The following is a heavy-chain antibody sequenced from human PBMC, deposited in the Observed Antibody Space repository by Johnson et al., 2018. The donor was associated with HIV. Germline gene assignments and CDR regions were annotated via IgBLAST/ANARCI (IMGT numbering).Heavy chain of an antibody. Sequence: VQLVESGGGVVQPGRSLRLSCAASGFTFSSYAMHWVRQAPGKGLEWVAVISYDGSNKYYADSVKGRFTISRDNSKNTLYLQMNSLRAEDTAVYYCARERSSGITYSYYDSSGCYYHDAFDIWGQGTMVTVSS. CDR3: ARERSSGITYSYYDSSGCYYHDAFDI. CDR1: GFTFSSYA. CDR2: ISYDGSNK. J-gene: IGHJ3*02. V-gene: IGHV3-30-3*01. D-gene: IGHD3-22*01.